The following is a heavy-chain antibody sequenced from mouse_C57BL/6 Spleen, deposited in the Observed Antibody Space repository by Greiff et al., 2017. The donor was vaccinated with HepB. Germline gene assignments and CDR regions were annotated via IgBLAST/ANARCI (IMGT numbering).Heavy chain of an antibody. V-gene: IGHV1-59*01. CDR1: GYTFTSYW. J-gene: IGHJ1*03. CDR3: ASTVVATGYFDV. CDR2: IDPSDSYT. Sequence: VQLQQPGAELVRPGTSVKLSCKASGYTFTSYWMHWVKQRPGQGLEWIGVIDPSDSYTNYNQKCKGKATLTVDTSSSTAYMQLSSLTSEDSAVYYCASTVVATGYFDVWGTGTTVTVSS. D-gene: IGHD1-1*01.